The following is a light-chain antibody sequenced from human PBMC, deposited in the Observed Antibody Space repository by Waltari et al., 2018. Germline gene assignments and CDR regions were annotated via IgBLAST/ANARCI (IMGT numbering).Light chain of an antibody. Sequence: QSALTQPASVSGSPGQSITISCSGTNTDIGTYNYVSWYQQHPGKAPKLIIYEVSNRPSGVSPRCSGSKSGNTASLSISGLQADDEADYYCSSYTTSTTLVLGGGTKVTVL. J-gene: IGLJ3*02. CDR3: SSYTTSTTLV. CDR1: NTDIGTYNY. V-gene: IGLV2-14*01. CDR2: EVS.